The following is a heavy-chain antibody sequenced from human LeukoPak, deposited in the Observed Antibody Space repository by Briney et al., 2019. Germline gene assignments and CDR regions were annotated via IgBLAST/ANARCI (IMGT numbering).Heavy chain of an antibody. J-gene: IGHJ4*02. CDR1: GGSISSYY. V-gene: IGHV4-59*01. Sequence: SETLSLTCTVSGGSISSYYWSWIRQPPGKGLEWIGYIYYSGSTNYNPSLKSRVTISVDTSKTPFSLKLSSVTAADTAVYYCARGNFIAVAGYDYWGQGTLVTVSS. CDR2: IYYSGST. CDR3: ARGNFIAVAGYDY. D-gene: IGHD6-19*01.